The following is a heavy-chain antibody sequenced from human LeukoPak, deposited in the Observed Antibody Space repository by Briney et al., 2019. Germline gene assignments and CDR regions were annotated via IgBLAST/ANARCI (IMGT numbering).Heavy chain of an antibody. J-gene: IGHJ4*02. CDR3: ARGQYYCSSTSCYTFDY. V-gene: IGHV3-30*02. CDR2: IRYDGSDK. D-gene: IGHD2-2*02. CDR1: GFIFSSYG. Sequence: GGSLRLSCEASGFIFSSYGMHWVRQAPGKGLEWVAFIRYDGSDKYYADSVKGRFTISRDNAKNSLYLQMNSLRAEDTAVYYCARGQYYCSSTSCYTFDYWGQGTLVTVSS.